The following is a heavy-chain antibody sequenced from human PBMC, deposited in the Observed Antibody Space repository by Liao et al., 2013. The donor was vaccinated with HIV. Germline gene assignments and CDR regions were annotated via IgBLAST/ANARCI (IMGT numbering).Heavy chain of an antibody. V-gene: IGHV4-4*07. CDR2: VSSAESA. D-gene: IGHD3-22*01. Sequence: QVQLQESGPGLVKPSETLSLTCTVSGGSISSYYWSWIRQPAGKGLEWVGRVSSAESASNPALESRVTMSLDTSKNQFSLKLNSVTAADTAVYYCARTTSSLIGYFGHWGQGILVTVSS. J-gene: IGHJ4*02. CDR3: ARTTSSLIGYFGH. CDR1: GGSISSYY.